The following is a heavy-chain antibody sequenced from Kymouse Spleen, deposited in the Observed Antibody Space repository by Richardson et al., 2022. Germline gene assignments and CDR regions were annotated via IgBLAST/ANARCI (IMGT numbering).Heavy chain of an antibody. CDR3: ATRIAVALDV. V-gene: IGHV4-34*01. J-gene: IGHJ6*02. CDR2: INHSGST. D-gene: IGHD6-19*01. Sequence: QVQLQQWGAGLLKPSETLSLTCAVYGGSFSGYYWSWIRQPPGKGLEWIGEINHSGSTNYNPSLKSRVTISVDTSKNQFSLKLSSVTAADTAVYYCATRIAVALDVWGQGTTVTVSS. CDR1: GGSFSGYY.